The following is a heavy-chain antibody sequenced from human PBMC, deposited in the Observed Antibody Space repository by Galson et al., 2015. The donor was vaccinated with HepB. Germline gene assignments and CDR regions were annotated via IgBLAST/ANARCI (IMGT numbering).Heavy chain of an antibody. Sequence: PALVKPPQTLTLTCTFSGFSLSTSGVGVGWIRQPPGKALEWLALIYWDDDKRYSPSLKSRLTITKDTSKNQVVLTMTNMDPVDTATYYCAHRSITGTTEVDAFDIWGQGTMVTVSS. J-gene: IGHJ3*02. CDR1: GFSLSTSGVG. CDR2: IYWDDDK. V-gene: IGHV2-5*02. CDR3: AHRSITGTTEVDAFDI. D-gene: IGHD1-20*01.